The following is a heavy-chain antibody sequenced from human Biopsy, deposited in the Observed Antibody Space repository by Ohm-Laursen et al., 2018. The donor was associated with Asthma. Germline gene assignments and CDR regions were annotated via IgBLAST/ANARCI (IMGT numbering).Heavy chain of an antibody. J-gene: IGHJ4*02. CDR1: GGTFSSYS. D-gene: IGHD2-15*01. Sequence: SVKVSCKASGGTFSSYSVSWVRQAPGQGLEWMGGIIPIFGTANYAQKFQGRVTITADESTSTAYMELSSLRSEDTAVYYCAGFCSGGNCPDHWGQGTLVTVSS. V-gene: IGHV1-69*13. CDR2: IIPIFGTA. CDR3: AGFCSGGNCPDH.